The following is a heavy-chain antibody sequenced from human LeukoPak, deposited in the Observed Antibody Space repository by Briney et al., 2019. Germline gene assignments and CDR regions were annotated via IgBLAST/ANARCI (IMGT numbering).Heavy chain of an antibody. CDR3: ARGWYKTSSLVEEVDY. D-gene: IGHD6-19*01. CDR1: GGSISSYY. Sequence: PSETLSLTCTVSGGSISSYYWSWIRQPPGKGLEWIGYIYYSGSTKYNPSLKSRVTISVDTSYNQFSLKLGSATAADTAVYYCARGWYKTSSLVEEVDYWGQGILVTVSS. V-gene: IGHV4-59*08. J-gene: IGHJ4*02. CDR2: IYYSGST.